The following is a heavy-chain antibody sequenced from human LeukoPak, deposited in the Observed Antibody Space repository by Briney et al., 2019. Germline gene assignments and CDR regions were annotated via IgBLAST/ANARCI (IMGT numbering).Heavy chain of an antibody. CDR1: GFTFSSYW. CDR3: ARSSGGAYSNAGIDY. Sequence: GGSLRLSCAASGFTFSSYWMSWVRKAPGKGLEGVANVNGDGSEKTYVDSLKGRYTMSRDNSENTLSLQMNILRAEDTAVYYCARSSGGAYSNAGIDYWGQGTLVTVSS. V-gene: IGHV3-7*01. J-gene: IGHJ4*02. D-gene: IGHD4-11*01. CDR2: VNGDGSEK.